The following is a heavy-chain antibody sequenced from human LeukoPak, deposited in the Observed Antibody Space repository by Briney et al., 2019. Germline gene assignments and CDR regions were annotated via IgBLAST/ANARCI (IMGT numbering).Heavy chain of an antibody. CDR3: TTIVVVVAATLKGFDI. V-gene: IGHV3-30-3*01. J-gene: IGHJ3*02. CDR1: GFTFSSYA. CDR2: ISYDGSNK. Sequence: PGRSLRLSCAASGFTFSSYAMHWVRQAPGKGLEWVAVISYDGSNKYYADSVKGRFTISRDNSKNTLYLQMNSLRAEDTAVYYCTTIVVVVAATLKGFDIWGQGTMVTVSS. D-gene: IGHD2-15*01.